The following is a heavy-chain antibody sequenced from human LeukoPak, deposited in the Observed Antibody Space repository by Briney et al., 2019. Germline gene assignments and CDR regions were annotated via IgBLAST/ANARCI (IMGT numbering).Heavy chain of an antibody. CDR1: GGSISNYY. D-gene: IGHD3-10*01. CDR3: ARVPQPNIWFGELGY. V-gene: IGHV4-59*01. J-gene: IGHJ4*02. Sequence: SETLSLTCTVSGGSISNYYWSWIRQPPGRGLEWIGYIYYSGSTNYNPSLKSRVTISVDTSENQFSLKLSSVTAADTAVYYCARVPQPNIWFGELGYWGQGTLDTVSS. CDR2: IYYSGST.